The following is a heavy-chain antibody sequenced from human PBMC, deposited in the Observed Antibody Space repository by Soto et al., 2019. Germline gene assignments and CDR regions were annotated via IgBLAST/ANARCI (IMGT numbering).Heavy chain of an antibody. V-gene: IGHV4-4*02. J-gene: IGHJ6*02. CDR2: IYHSGST. Sequence: SETLSLTCAVSGGSISSSNWWSWVRQPPGKGLEWIGEIYHSGSTNYNPSLKSRVTISVDKSKNQFSLKLSSVTAADTAVYYCARVLTEVTDSYYYYGMDVWGQRTTVTVSS. CDR1: GGSISSSNW. CDR3: ARVLTEVTDSYYYYGMDV. D-gene: IGHD3-9*01.